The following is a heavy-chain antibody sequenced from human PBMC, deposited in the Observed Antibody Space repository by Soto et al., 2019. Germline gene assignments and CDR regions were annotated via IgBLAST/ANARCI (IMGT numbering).Heavy chain of an antibody. D-gene: IGHD3-22*01. CDR3: AKPVGYYDSSGYLDY. V-gene: IGHV3-23*01. CDR2: ISGSGGST. Sequence: EVQLLESGGGLVQPGGSLRLSCAASGFTFSSYAMSWVRQAPGKGLEWVSAISGSGGSTYYADSVKGRFTISRDNSKNTLYLQMNSMRAEDTAVYYCAKPVGYYDSSGYLDYWGQGTLVTVSS. CDR1: GFTFSSYA. J-gene: IGHJ4*02.